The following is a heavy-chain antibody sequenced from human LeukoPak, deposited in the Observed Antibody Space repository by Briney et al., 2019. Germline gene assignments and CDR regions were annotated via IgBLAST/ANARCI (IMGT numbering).Heavy chain of an antibody. CDR1: GFTFSSYW. D-gene: IGHD5-24*01. V-gene: IGHV3-74*01. J-gene: IGHJ4*02. CDR2: INSDGSST. CDR3: ARVPLNRDGYNYFDY. Sequence: PGGSLRLSCAASGFTFSSYWMHWVRQAPGKGLVWVSRINSDGSSTSYADSVKGRFTISRDNAKNTLYLQMNSLRAEDTAVYYCARVPLNRDGYNYFDYWGQGTLVTVSS.